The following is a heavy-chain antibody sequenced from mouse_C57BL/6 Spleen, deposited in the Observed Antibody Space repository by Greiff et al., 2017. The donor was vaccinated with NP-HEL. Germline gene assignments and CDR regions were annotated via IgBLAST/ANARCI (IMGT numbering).Heavy chain of an antibody. V-gene: IGHV5-4*01. J-gene: IGHJ2*01. CDR1: GFTFSSYA. CDR3: AREDLGYCDY. D-gene: IGHD4-1*01. CDR2: ISDGGSYT. Sequence: EVQLVESGGGLVKPGGSLKLSCAASGFTFSSYAMSWVRQTPEKRLEWVATISDGGSYTYYPDNVKGRFTISRDNAKNNLYLQMSHLKSEDTAMYYCAREDLGYCDYWGQGTTLTVSS.